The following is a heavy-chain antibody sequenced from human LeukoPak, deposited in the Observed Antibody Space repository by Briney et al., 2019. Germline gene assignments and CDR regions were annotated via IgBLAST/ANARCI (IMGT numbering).Heavy chain of an antibody. CDR2: HYSGSTT. D-gene: IGHD6-13*01. V-gene: IGHV3-66*02. Sequence: GGSLRLSCAASGFAVSANYMNWVRQAPGKGLEWVSVHYSGSTTYYADSVKGRFTISRDNSKNTLYLQMNSLRAEDTAVYYCARALRTYSSSLPPDYWGQGTLVTVSS. CDR3: ARALRTYSSSLPPDY. J-gene: IGHJ4*02. CDR1: GFAVSANY.